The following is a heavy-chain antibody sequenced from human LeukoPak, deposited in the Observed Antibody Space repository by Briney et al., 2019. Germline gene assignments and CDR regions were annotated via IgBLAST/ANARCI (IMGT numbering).Heavy chain of an antibody. J-gene: IGHJ4*02. D-gene: IGHD5-18*01. CDR1: GGSISSSSYY. V-gene: IGHV4-39*01. CDR2: IYYSGST. CDR3: ARAGYSYGYLYFDY. Sequence: SETLSLTCTVSGGSISSSSYYWGWIRQPPGKGLEWIGSIYYSGSTYYSPSLKSRVTISVDTSKNQFSLKLSSVTAADTAVYYCARAGYSYGYLYFDYWGQGTLVTVSS.